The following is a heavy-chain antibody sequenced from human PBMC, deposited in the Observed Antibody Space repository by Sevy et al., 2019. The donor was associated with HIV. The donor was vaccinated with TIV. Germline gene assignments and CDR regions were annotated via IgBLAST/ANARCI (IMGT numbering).Heavy chain of an antibody. Sequence: GGSLRLSCAASGFTFSKYSMSWVRQPPGKGLEWVSILSFGCGEINYADSVKGRFTISRDNSKSSVYLQMNNLGPEDTAVYYCAREGCTKPQDYWGQGTLVTVSS. D-gene: IGHD2-8*01. CDR1: GFTFSKYS. CDR2: LSFGCGEI. V-gene: IGHV3-23*01. J-gene: IGHJ4*02. CDR3: AREGCTKPQDY.